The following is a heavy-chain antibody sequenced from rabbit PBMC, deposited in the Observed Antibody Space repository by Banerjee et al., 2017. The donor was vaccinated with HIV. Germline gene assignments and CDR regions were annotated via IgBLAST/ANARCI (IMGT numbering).Heavy chain of an antibody. Sequence: QEQLEESGGDLVKPGRSLTLTCTASGFSFSNKYVMCWVRQAPGKGLEWIACINTSSGDSYYASWAKGRFTISSTSSTTVTLQMTSLTAADTATYFCARQEYAGSPMWGPGTLVTVS. CDR2: INTSSGDS. CDR1: GFSFSNKYV. J-gene: IGHJ4*01. CDR3: ARQEYAGSPM. V-gene: IGHV1S45*01. D-gene: IGHD4-2*01.